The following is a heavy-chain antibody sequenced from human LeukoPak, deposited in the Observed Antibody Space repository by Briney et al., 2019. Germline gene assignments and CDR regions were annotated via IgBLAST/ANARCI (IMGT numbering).Heavy chain of an antibody. CDR1: GFTFSDYY. Sequence: PGGSLRLSCAASGFTFSDYYMSWVRQAPGKGLEWVSYISSSGNTIYYADSVKGRFTISRDNAKNSLYLQMSSLRAEDTAVYYCARALFRFGVHAFDIWGQGTMVTVSS. D-gene: IGHD3-10*01. CDR3: ARALFRFGVHAFDI. CDR2: ISSSGNTI. V-gene: IGHV3-11*04. J-gene: IGHJ3*02.